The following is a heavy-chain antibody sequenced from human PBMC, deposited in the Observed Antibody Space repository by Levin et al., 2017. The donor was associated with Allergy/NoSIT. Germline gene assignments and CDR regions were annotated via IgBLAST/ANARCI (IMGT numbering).Heavy chain of an antibody. V-gene: IGHV4-31*03. CDR2: IYYSGST. D-gene: IGHD3-9*01. CDR1: GGSISSGGYY. CDR3: ARDRQFNYDILTGYYHYGMDV. J-gene: IGHJ6*02. Sequence: SETLSLTCTVSGGSISSGGYYWSWIRQHPGKGLEWIGYIYYSGSTYYNPSLKSRVTISVDTSKNQFSLKLSSVTAADTAVYYCARDRQFNYDILTGYYHYGMDVWGQGTTVTVSS.